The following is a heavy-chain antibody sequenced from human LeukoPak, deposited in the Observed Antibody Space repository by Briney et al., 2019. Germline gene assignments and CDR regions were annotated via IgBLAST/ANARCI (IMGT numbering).Heavy chain of an antibody. Sequence: SETLSLTCTVSGGSISSHYWSWIRQPAGKGLEWIGRIYTSGSINYNPSLKSRATMSVDTSKDQISLNLSSVTAADTAVYYCAIDSLGFRAFDIWGQGTMITVSS. V-gene: IGHV4-4*07. D-gene: IGHD3-16*01. CDR3: AIDSLGFRAFDI. CDR1: GGSISSHY. J-gene: IGHJ3*02. CDR2: IYTSGSI.